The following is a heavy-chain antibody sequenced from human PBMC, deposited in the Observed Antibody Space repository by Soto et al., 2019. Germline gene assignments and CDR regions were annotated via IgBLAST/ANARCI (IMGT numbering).Heavy chain of an antibody. Sequence: SETLSLTCPFSGASIRSSSYWGWIRQPPGKGLEWIGNIYYGGNTNYNPSLKSRVTISVDTSKNLFSLKLSSVTAADTAVYYCARQSNLGGYNAETFDYWGQGTLVTVSS. CDR2: IYYGGNT. J-gene: IGHJ4*02. D-gene: IGHD1-26*01. V-gene: IGHV4-39*01. CDR1: GASIRSSSY. CDR3: ARQSNLGGYNAETFDY.